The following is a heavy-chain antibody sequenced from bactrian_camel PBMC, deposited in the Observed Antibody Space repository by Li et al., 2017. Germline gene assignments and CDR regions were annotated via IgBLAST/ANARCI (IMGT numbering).Heavy chain of an antibody. D-gene: IGHD1*01. Sequence: HVQLVESGGGSVQAGGSLRLSCTASGFTFDDSDMGWFRQAPGKEREGVAAIDGDGSTKYADSVKGRFTISKDNTNNTLYLRMVNLKPEDTAMYYCAFEARFGCLLRVDSFSYWGQGTQVTVS. CDR2: IDGDGST. V-gene: IGHV3S63*01. CDR3: AFEARFGCLLRVDSFSY. CDR1: GFTFDDSD. J-gene: IGHJ4*01.